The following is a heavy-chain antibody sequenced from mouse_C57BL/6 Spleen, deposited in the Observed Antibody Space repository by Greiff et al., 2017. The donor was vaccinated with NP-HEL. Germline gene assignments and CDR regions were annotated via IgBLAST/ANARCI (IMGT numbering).Heavy chain of an antibody. D-gene: IGHD2-2*01. CDR2: IHPNSGST. CDR3: ARVNGYPFFAY. V-gene: IGHV1-64*01. Sequence: QVQLQQPGAELVKPGASVKLSCKASGYTFTSYWMHWVKQRPGQGLEWIGMIHPNSGSTNYNEKFKSKATLTVDKSSSTAYMQLSSLTSEDSAVYYCARVNGYPFFAYWGQGTLVTVSA. CDR1: GYTFTSYW. J-gene: IGHJ3*01.